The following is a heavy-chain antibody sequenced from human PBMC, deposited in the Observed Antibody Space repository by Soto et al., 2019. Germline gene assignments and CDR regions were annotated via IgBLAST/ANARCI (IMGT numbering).Heavy chain of an antibody. CDR2: IYYSGST. D-gene: IGHD6-6*01. V-gene: IGHV4-59*01. Sequence: SETLSLTCTVSGGSISSYYWSWIRQPPGKGLEWIGYIYYSGSTNYNPSLKSRVTISVDTSKNQFSLKLSSVTAADTAVYYCASAPYSSSSYWYFDLWGRGTLVTVSS. CDR1: GGSISSYY. J-gene: IGHJ2*01. CDR3: ASAPYSSSSYWYFDL.